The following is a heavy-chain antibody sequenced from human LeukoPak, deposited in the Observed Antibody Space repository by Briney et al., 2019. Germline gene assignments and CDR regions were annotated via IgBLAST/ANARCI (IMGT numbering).Heavy chain of an antibody. CDR1: GFTFSRYG. Sequence: GGSLRLSCAASGFTFSRYGMHWVRQAPGKGLEWVAVIWYDGSKKNYADSVKGRFTISRDNSKNTLNLQMTSLRAEDTAVYYCARAPGYSSGWALSDYWGQGTLVSVSS. D-gene: IGHD6-19*01. J-gene: IGHJ4*02. CDR3: ARAPGYSSGWALSDY. V-gene: IGHV3-33*01. CDR2: IWYDGSKK.